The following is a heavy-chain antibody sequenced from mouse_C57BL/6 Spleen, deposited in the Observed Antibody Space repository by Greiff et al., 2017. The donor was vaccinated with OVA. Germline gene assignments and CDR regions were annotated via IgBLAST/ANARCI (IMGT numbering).Heavy chain of an antibody. CDR2: IDPEDGDT. J-gene: IGHJ4*01. CDR3: TPFYYGSSYGSAMDY. D-gene: IGHD1-1*01. CDR1: GFNIKDYY. Sequence: EVQLQESGAELVRPGASVKLSCTASGFNIKDYYMHWVKQRPEQGLEWIGRIDPEDGDTEYAPKFQGKATMTADTSSNTAYLQLSSLTSEDTAVDYCTPFYYGSSYGSAMDYWGQGTSVTVSS. V-gene: IGHV14-1*01.